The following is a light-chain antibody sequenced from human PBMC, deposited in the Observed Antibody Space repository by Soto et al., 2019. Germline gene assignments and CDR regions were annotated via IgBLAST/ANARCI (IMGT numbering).Light chain of an antibody. CDR1: QSINSRY. J-gene: IGKJ3*01. Sequence: EIVLTQSPGTLSLSPGERATLSCRASQSINSRYLAWYQQKPGQAPRLLIYGASSRATGIPDRFSGSGSGTAFTLTISRLEREDFAVYYCQQFGSSPGFTFGPGTKVDIK. CDR2: GAS. CDR3: QQFGSSPGFT. V-gene: IGKV3-20*01.